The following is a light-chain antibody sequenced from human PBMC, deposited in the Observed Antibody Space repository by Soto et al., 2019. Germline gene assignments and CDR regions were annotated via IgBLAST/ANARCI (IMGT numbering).Light chain of an antibody. Sequence: DIQMTQSPSTLSASVGDRVTITCRASQSISSWLAWYQQKPGKAPRLLIYMASSLESGVPSRFSGSGSGTEFTLTISSLQPDDVATYYCQQYKSYPWTFGQGTKVEIK. CDR3: QQYKSYPWT. CDR2: MAS. V-gene: IGKV1-5*03. CDR1: QSISSW. J-gene: IGKJ1*01.